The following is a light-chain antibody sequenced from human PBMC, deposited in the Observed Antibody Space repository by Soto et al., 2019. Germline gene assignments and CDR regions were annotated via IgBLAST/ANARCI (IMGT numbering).Light chain of an antibody. CDR2: AAS. V-gene: IGKV1-5*01. J-gene: IGKJ5*01. Sequence: DIQMTQSPSTLSASVGDRVTITCRASQSISSWLAWYQQKPGKAPKLLIYAASSLQSGVPSRFSGSGSGTEFTLSISSLQPDDFATYYCQQYSSYYTFGQGTRLEIK. CDR3: QQYSSYYT. CDR1: QSISSW.